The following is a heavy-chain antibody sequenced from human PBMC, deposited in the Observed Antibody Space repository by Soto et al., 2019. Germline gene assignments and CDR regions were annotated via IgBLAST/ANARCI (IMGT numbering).Heavy chain of an antibody. Sequence: PGGALRLSSADSGLTFSSFRMHWVRQSPGRGLEWMAIISYDGSEKYYADSVKGRFTISRDSSKDTMFLQMNSLRAEDTAVYFCARERIAGFYYGLDVWGQGTTVTVSS. V-gene: IGHV3-30-3*01. J-gene: IGHJ6*02. CDR1: GLTFSSFR. D-gene: IGHD6-13*01. CDR3: ARERIAGFYYGLDV. CDR2: ISYDGSEK.